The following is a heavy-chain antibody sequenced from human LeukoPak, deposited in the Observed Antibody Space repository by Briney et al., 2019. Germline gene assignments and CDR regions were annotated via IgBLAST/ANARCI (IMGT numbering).Heavy chain of an antibody. CDR2: MNPNSGNT. CDR1: GYTSTSYD. D-gene: IGHD3-10*01. Sequence: ASVKVSCKASGYTSTSYDINWVRQATGQGLEWMGWMNPNSGNTGYAQKFQGRVTMTRNTSISTAYMELSSLRSEDTAVYYCARGDYYGSGSYLRKADYWGQGTLVTVSS. V-gene: IGHV1-8*01. J-gene: IGHJ4*02. CDR3: ARGDYYGSGSYLRKADY.